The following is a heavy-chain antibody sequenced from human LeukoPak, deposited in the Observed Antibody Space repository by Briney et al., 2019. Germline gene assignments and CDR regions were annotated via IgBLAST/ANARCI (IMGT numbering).Heavy chain of an antibody. V-gene: IGHV3-33*01. CDR1: GFSFSSYG. CDR3: ARAGMTVAGPYYYGMDV. D-gene: IGHD6-13*01. CDR2: IWYDGSNK. J-gene: IGHJ6*02. Sequence: QPGGSLRLSYAASGFSFSSYGVHWVRQAPGKGLEWVAVIWYDGSNKYYADSVKGRFTISKDNSKNTLYLQMNSLRAEDTAVYYCARAGMTVAGPYYYGMDVWGQGTTVTVSS.